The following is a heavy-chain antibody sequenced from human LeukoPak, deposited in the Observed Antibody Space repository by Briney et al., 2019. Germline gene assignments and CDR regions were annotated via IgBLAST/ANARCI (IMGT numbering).Heavy chain of an antibody. J-gene: IGHJ5*02. CDR2: IRSKAYGATT. Sequence: PGGSLRLSCTCSGFSFGDYAMSWVRQAPGKGLEWVGFIRSKAYGATTEYAASVKGRFTISRDDSKSIAYLQMNSLKIEDTAVYYCTRDPYYYDSSGHEWFDPWGQGTLVTVSS. D-gene: IGHD3-22*01. CDR1: GFSFGDYA. CDR3: TRDPYYYDSSGHEWFDP. V-gene: IGHV3-49*04.